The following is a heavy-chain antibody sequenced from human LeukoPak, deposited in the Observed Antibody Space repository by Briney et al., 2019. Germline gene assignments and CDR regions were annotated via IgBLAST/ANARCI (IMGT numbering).Heavy chain of an antibody. CDR2: FSGSGGTT. J-gene: IGHJ4*02. V-gene: IGHV3-23*01. Sequence: GGSLRLSCAASGFTFSNYAMSWVRQAPGKGLDWVSGFSGSGGTTYYADSVKGRFTISRDNSKNTLYLQMNSLRAEDTAVYYCAKQYCSGGSCYYYFDYWGQGTLVTLSS. D-gene: IGHD2-15*01. CDR1: GFTFSNYA. CDR3: AKQYCSGGSCYYYFDY.